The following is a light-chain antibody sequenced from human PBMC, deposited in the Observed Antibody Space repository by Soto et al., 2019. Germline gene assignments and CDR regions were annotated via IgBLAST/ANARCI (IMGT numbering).Light chain of an antibody. V-gene: IGKV1D-16*01. CDR2: DAS. Sequence: DIQMTQSPSSLSASVGDRVTITCRASQGISNWLAWYQRKPGEAPKLLIYDASALPRGVPSRFSGSGSGTKVTLTIASLQPDDFATYYCQQYETFSGTFGPGTKVDIK. CDR3: QQYETFSGT. CDR1: QGISNW. J-gene: IGKJ1*01.